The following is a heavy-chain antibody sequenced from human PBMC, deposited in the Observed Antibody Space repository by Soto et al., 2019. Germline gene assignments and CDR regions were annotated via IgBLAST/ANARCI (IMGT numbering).Heavy chain of an antibody. CDR3: ARALISMIVADWFDP. CDR2: IFYSGST. V-gene: IGHV4-31*03. D-gene: IGHD3-22*01. J-gene: IGHJ5*02. CDR1: GGSISSGGYY. Sequence: QVQLQESGPGLVKPSQTLSLTCTVSGGSISSGGYYWSWIRQHPGKGLEWIGYIFYSGSTYYNPSLESRVTISVDTSKNQFSLKLSSVTAADTAEYYWARALISMIVADWFDPWGQGTLVTVSS.